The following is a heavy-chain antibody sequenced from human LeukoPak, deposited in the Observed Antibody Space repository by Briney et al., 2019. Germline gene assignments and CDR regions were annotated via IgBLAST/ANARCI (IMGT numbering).Heavy chain of an antibody. CDR2: IKQDGSET. J-gene: IGHJ4*02. V-gene: IGHV3-7*01. CDR3: ARDGLSGSELGYYFDY. D-gene: IGHD1-26*01. CDR1: GFSFSNYW. Sequence: GGSLRLSCADSGFSFSNYWMTWVRQAPGKGLEWVANIKQDGSETYYVDSVKGRFTISRDNAKNSLYLQMNSLRAEDTAVYYCARDGLSGSELGYYFDYWGQGTLVTVSS.